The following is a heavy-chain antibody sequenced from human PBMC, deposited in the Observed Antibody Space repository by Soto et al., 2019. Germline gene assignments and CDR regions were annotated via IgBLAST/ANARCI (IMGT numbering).Heavy chain of an antibody. V-gene: IGHV4-34*01. Sequence: PSETLSLTCAVYGGSFSGYYWSWIRQPPGKGLEWIGEINHSGSTNYNPSLKSRVTISVETSKNQFSLKLSSVTAADTAVYHCASKPYNWNIWMVYWGPGILVTVSS. J-gene: IGHJ4*02. CDR3: ASKPYNWNIWMVY. CDR1: GGSFSGYY. CDR2: INHSGST. D-gene: IGHD1-1*01.